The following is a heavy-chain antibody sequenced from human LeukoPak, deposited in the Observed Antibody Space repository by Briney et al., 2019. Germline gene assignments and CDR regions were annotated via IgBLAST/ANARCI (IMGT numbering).Heavy chain of an antibody. V-gene: IGHV4-61*01. CDR1: GGSISGSSYY. CDR2: IYYSGST. J-gene: IGHJ6*03. Sequence: PSETLSLTCTVSGGSISGSSYYWSWIRQPPGKGLEWIGYIYYSGSTNYNPSLKSRVTISVDTSKNQFSLKLSSVTAADTAVYYCARSYMDVRGKGTTVTVSS. CDR3: ARSYMDV.